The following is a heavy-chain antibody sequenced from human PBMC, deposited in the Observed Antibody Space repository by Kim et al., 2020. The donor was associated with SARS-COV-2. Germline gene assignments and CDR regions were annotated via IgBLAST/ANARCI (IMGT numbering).Heavy chain of an antibody. Sequence: SETLSLTCTVYGGSISSYYWSWIRQPPGKGLEWIGYIYYSGSTNYNPSLKSRVTISVDTSKNQFSLKLSSVTAADTAVYYCARERRWLQLHRGRYFDDWGQGTLVTVSS. D-gene: IGHD5-12*01. CDR2: IYYSGST. V-gene: IGHV4-59*01. J-gene: IGHJ4*02. CDR3: ARERRWLQLHRGRYFDD. CDR1: GGSISSYY.